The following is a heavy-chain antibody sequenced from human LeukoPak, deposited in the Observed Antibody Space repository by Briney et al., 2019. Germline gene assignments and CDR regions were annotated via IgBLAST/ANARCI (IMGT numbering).Heavy chain of an antibody. D-gene: IGHD1-7*01. CDR3: ARLALPATVGAFHI. Sequence: SETLSLTCTVSGGTTTSYYWSWIRQPAGKGLEDIGLINTSGSTNYNPSLKSRVTMSVDTSKNQFSLKLSSVTAADTAVYFCARLALPATVGAFHIWGQGTMVSVSS. V-gene: IGHV4-4*07. CDR2: INTSGST. CDR1: GGTTTSYY. J-gene: IGHJ3*02.